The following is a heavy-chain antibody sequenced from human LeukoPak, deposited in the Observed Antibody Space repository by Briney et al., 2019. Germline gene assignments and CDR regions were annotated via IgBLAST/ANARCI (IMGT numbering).Heavy chain of an antibody. CDR3: VRGYGDYSYYDY. Sequence: PGESLKISCKGAGYSFTSYWIGWVRQMPGKGLEWMGIIYPGDSDTRYSPSFQGQVTISADKSISTAYLQWSSLRASDTAIYHCVRGYGDYSYYDYWGHGTLVTVSS. CDR2: IYPGDSDT. CDR1: GYSFTSYW. J-gene: IGHJ4*01. V-gene: IGHV5-51*01. D-gene: IGHD4-17*01.